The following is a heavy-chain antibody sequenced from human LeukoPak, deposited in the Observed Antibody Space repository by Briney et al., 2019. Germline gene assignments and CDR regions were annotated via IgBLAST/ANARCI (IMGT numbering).Heavy chain of an antibody. CDR3: ARTRPVAAAHPFTKTPLGYFDY. V-gene: IGHV4-34*01. CDR2: INHSGST. CDR1: GGSFSGYY. Sequence: SETLSLTCAVYGGSFSGYYWSWIRQPPGKGLEWIGEINHSGSTNYNPSLKSRVTISVDTSKNQFSLKLSSVTAADTAVYYCARTRPVAAAHPFTKTPLGYFDYWGQGTLVTVSS. D-gene: IGHD6-13*01. J-gene: IGHJ4*02.